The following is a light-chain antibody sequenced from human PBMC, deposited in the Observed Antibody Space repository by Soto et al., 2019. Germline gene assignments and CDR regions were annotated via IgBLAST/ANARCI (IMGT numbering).Light chain of an antibody. Sequence: IQLTQSPSSLSAAVGDRVTITCRASQGMGTHLAWYQEKPGKAPKLLIYATSTLHSGVPSRFSGSGSGTDFTLTISSLQPEDFATYYCQHLDSHPFTFGPRTKVDIK. J-gene: IGKJ3*01. CDR1: QGMGTH. CDR3: QHLDSHPFT. V-gene: IGKV1-9*01. CDR2: ATS.